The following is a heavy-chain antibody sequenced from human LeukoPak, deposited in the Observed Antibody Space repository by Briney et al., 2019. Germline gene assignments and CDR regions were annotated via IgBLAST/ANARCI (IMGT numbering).Heavy chain of an antibody. V-gene: IGHV3-53*01. D-gene: IGHD6-19*01. J-gene: IGHJ4*02. CDR3: ARVAVATRAFDY. Sequence: GGSLRLSCAASGFTVSSNYMSWVRQAPGKGLEWVSVIYSGGSTYYADSVKGRFTISRDNSKNTLYLQMNSLRAEDTAVYYCARVAVATRAFDYWDQGTLVTVSS. CDR1: GFTVSSNY. CDR2: IYSGGST.